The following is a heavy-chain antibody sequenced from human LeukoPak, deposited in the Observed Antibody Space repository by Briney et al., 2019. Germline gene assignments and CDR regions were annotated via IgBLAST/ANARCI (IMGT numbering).Heavy chain of an antibody. CDR1: GGSFSGYY. J-gene: IGHJ4*02. CDR2: INHSGST. D-gene: IGHD5-24*01. CDR3: ARRSHGDY. Sequence: SETLSLTCAVYGGSFSGYYWSWIRQPPGKGLEWIGEINHSGSTNYNPSLKSRVTMSVDTSKNQFSLKLSSVTAADTAVYYCARRSHGDYWGQGTLVTVSS. V-gene: IGHV4-34*01.